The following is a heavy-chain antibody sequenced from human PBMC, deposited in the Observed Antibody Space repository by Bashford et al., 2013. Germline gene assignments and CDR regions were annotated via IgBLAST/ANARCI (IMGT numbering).Heavy chain of an antibody. V-gene: IGHV4-34*01. CDR3: ARAPRQLTGEYYYYYGMDV. Sequence: SETLSLTCAVYGGSVQWLLLELDPPAPRKGLEWIGEINHSGSTNYNPSLKSRVTISVDTSKNQFSLKLSSVTAADTAVYYCARAPRQLTGEYYYYYGMDVWGQGTTVTVSS. D-gene: IGHD3-9*01. CDR1: GGSVQWLL. J-gene: IGHJ6*02. CDR2: INHSGST.